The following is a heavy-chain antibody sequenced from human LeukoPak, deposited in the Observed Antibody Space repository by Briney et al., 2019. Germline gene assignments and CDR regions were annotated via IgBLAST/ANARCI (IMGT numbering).Heavy chain of an antibody. CDR2: ISAYNGNT. V-gene: IGHV1-18*01. CDR1: GYTFTSYG. J-gene: IGHJ6*03. CDR3: AREVRLRSEAPSNYYMDV. D-gene: IGHD3-10*01. Sequence: ASVKVSCKASGYTFTSYGISWGRQAPGQGLEWMGWISAYNGNTKYAQKLQGRVTMTTDTSTSTAYMELRSLRSDDTAVYYCAREVRLRSEAPSNYYMDVWGKGTTVTVSS.